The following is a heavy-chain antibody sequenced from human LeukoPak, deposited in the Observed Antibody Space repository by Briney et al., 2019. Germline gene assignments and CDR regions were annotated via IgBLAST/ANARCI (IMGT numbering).Heavy chain of an antibody. D-gene: IGHD3-10*02. J-gene: IGHJ6*02. V-gene: IGHV3-21*04. CDR2: ISSSSSYI. Sequence: PGGSLRLSCAASGFTFSSYSMNWVRQAPGKGLEWVSSISSSSSYIYYADSVKGRFTISRDNAKNSLYLQMNSLRAEDTAVYYCARGPLGNYYVRSYGMDVWGQGTTVTVSS. CDR3: ARGPLGNYYVRSYGMDV. CDR1: GFTFSSYS.